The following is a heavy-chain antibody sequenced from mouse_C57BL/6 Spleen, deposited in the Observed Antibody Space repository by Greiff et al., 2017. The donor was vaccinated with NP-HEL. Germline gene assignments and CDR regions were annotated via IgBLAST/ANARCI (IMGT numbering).Heavy chain of an antibody. CDR2: IDPSDSYT. D-gene: IGHD2-1*01. Sequence: QVQLKQPGAELVMPGASVKLSCKASGYTFTSYWMHWVQQRPGQGLEWIGEIDPSDSYTNYNQKFKGKSTLTVDKSSSTAYMQLSSLTSEDSAVYYCVRYGNYGYFDVWGTGTTVTVSS. V-gene: IGHV1-69*01. J-gene: IGHJ1*03. CDR3: VRYGNYGYFDV. CDR1: GYTFTSYW.